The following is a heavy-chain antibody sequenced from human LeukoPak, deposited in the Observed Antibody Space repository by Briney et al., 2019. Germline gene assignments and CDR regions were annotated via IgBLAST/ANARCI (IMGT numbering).Heavy chain of an antibody. J-gene: IGHJ4*02. CDR2: IYPGDSDT. CDR1: GYSFTSYW. V-gene: IGHV5-51*01. D-gene: IGHD3-10*01. Sequence: GESLKISCXGSGYSFTSYWIGWVRQMPGKGLEWMGIIYPGDSDTRNSPSFQGQVTISADKSISTAYLQWSSLKASDTAMYYCAVVVRGVIIGGYFDYWGQGTLVTVSS. CDR3: AVVVRGVIIGGYFDY.